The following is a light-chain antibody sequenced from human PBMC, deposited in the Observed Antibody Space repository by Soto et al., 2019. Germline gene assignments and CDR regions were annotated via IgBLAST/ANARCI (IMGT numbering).Light chain of an antibody. V-gene: IGKV3-20*01. J-gene: IGKJ1*01. Sequence: EIVLTQSPATLSLSPGERATLSCRASQSISSDLAWYQQRPGQAPRLLIYGISSRAIGIPDRFSGSGSGTDFTLTISRLEPEDFAVYYCEQYGSSPRTFGQGTKVDIK. CDR3: EQYGSSPRT. CDR1: QSISSD. CDR2: GIS.